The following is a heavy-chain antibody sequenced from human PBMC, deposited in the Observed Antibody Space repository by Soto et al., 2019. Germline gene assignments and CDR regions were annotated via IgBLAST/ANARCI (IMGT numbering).Heavy chain of an antibody. J-gene: IGHJ3*02. CDR2: INVSSGST. D-gene: IGHD3-22*01. CDR3: AAAYYYDSSGYYYDAFDI. V-gene: IGHV1-46*01. CDR1: GYTFTSCY. Sequence: GASVKVSCTASGYTFTSCYMRWVRQAPGQGLEWIGIINVSSGSTNYAQKFQERVTITRDMSTSTAYMELSSLRSEDTAVYYCAAAYYYDSSGYYYDAFDIWGQGTMVTVSS.